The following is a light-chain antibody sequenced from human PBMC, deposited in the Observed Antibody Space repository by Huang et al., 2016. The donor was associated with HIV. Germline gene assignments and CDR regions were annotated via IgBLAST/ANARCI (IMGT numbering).Light chain of an antibody. CDR1: QSVLSSSNNNHY. Sequence: DIVMTQSPDSLAVSLGERATINCKSSQSVLSSSNNNHYLAWYQQKPGQPPSLLIYWASTREPGVPDRFSGSGSGTDFTLTITSLQAEDVGVYYCQQHYTTPWTFGQGTKLEIK. CDR3: QQHYTTPWT. V-gene: IGKV4-1*01. CDR2: WAS. J-gene: IGKJ2*02.